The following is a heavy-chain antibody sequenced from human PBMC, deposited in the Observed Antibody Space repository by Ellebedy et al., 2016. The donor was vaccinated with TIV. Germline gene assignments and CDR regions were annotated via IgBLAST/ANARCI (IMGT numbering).Heavy chain of an antibody. CDR2: IVGSGSTT. V-gene: IGHV3-23*01. D-gene: IGHD3-22*01. Sequence: GESLKISCAASGFTFSSYVMSWVRQAPGKGLEWVSAIVGSGSTTYYADSVKGRFTISRDNFKNILYLQMSSLRAEDTAVYYCAKDYDSSGFGFDYWGRGTLVTVSS. J-gene: IGHJ4*02. CDR3: AKDYDSSGFGFDY. CDR1: GFTFSSYV.